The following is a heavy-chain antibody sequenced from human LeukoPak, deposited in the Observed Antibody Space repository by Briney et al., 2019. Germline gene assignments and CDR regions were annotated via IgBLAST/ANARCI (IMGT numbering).Heavy chain of an antibody. CDR1: GDSVSSNSAA. CDR2: TFYRSKWYH. J-gene: IGHJ3*02. CDR3: ARDSAIGLDALDI. Sequence: SQTLSLTCAISGDSVSSNSAAWNWIRQSPSRGLEWLGRTFYRSKWYHDYAVSVKSRITINPDTSKNQFSLQLNSVTPEDTAVYFCARDSAIGLDALDIWGQGTMDTVSS. D-gene: IGHD2-2*02. V-gene: IGHV6-1*01.